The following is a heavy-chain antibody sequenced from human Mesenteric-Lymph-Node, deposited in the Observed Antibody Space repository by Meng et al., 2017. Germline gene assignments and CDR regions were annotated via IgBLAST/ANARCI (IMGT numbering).Heavy chain of an antibody. J-gene: IGHJ5*02. CDR3: ARDLGIAVAGKERHWFDP. CDR2: INTITGDP. CDR1: GYTFTNYA. Sequence: QGRLVQSWSELKKPGASVKVSCKASGYTFTNYAMNWVRQAPGQGLEWMGWINTITGDPTYAQGFTGRFVFSLDTSVSTAYLQISSLKTDDTAVYYCARDLGIAVAGKERHWFDPWGQGTLVTVSS. D-gene: IGHD6-19*01. V-gene: IGHV7-4-1*02.